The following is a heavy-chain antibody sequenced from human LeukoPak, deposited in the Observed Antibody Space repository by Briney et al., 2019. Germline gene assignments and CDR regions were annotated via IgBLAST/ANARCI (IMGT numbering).Heavy chain of an antibody. V-gene: IGHV1-18*01. J-gene: IGHJ6*03. Sequence: GASVKVSCKASGYTFSSYGISWVRQAPGQGLEWMGWISAYNGNTNYAQKVQGRVTMTTDTSTSTAYMEVKSLRSDDTAVYYCARSGAYGYYYYYYYMDVWGKGTMVTVSS. CDR2: ISAYNGNT. CDR3: ARSGAYGYYYYYYYMDV. CDR1: GYTFSSYG. D-gene: IGHD5-12*01.